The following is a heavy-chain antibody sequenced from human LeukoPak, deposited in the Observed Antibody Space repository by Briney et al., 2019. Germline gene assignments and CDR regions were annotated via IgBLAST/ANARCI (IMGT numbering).Heavy chain of an antibody. J-gene: IGHJ6*02. CDR1: GFTFSSYG. CDR2: ISYDGSNK. D-gene: IGHD4-17*01. V-gene: IGHV3-30*18. Sequence: GRSLRLSCAASGFTFSSYGMHWVRQAPGKGLEWVAVISYDGSNKYYADSVKGRFTISRDNSKNTLYLQMDSLRAEDTAVYYCAKDFGSTVNNYYYYGMDVWGQGTTVTVSS. CDR3: AKDFGSTVNNYYYYGMDV.